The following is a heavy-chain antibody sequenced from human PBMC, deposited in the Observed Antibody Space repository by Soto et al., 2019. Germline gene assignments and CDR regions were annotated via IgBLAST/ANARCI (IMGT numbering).Heavy chain of an antibody. CDR3: ASHGSGNYYDY. J-gene: IGHJ4*02. Sequence: EVQLLESGGGLVQPGGSLRLSCAASGFTFSNYAMSWVRQAPGKGLEWVSSISISGGSTYYADSVRGRFTISRDNSKNTLYLQMNSLRAEDTAVYYCASHGSGNYYDYWGQGTLVTVSS. V-gene: IGHV3-23*01. CDR2: ISISGGST. CDR1: GFTFSNYA. D-gene: IGHD3-10*01.